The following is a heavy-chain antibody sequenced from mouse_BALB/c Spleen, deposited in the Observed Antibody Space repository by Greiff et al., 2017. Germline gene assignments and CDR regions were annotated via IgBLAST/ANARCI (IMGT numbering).Heavy chain of an antibody. CDR2: ISSGGSYT. V-gene: IGHV5-9-4*01. CDR3: ARRGTSSMDY. CDR1: GFTFSSYA. J-gene: IGHJ4*01. Sequence: EVQRVESGGGLVKPGGSLKLSCAASGFTFSSYAMSWVRQSPEKRLEWVAEISSGGSYTYYPDTVTGRFTISRDNAKNTLYLEMSSLRSEDTAMYYCARRGTSSMDYWGQGTSVTVSS. D-gene: IGHD3-3*01.